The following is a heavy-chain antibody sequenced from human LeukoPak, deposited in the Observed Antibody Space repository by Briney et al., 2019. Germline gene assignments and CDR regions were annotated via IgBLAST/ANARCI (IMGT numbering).Heavy chain of an antibody. Sequence: GGSLRLSCAASGFTFSSYAMSWVRQAPGKGLEWVSAISGSGGSTYYADSVEGRFTISRDNSKNTLYLQMNSLRAEDTAVYYCAKVPEENLSFDYWGQGTLVTVSS. J-gene: IGHJ4*02. CDR1: GFTFSSYA. CDR2: ISGSGGST. D-gene: IGHD1-14*01. V-gene: IGHV3-23*01. CDR3: AKVPEENLSFDY.